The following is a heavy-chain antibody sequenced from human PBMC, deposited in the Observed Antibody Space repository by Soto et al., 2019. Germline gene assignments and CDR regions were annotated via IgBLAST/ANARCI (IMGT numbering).Heavy chain of an antibody. CDR2: IYYSGST. J-gene: IGHJ4*02. Sequence: SETLSLTCTVSGGSISSGDYYWSWIRQPPGKGLEWIGYIYYSGSTYYNPSLKSRVTISVDTSKNQFSLKLSSVTAADTAVYYCARASGSDILTGYPFDYWGQGTLVTVSS. V-gene: IGHV4-30-4*01. D-gene: IGHD3-9*01. CDR3: ARASGSDILTGYPFDY. CDR1: GGSISSGDYY.